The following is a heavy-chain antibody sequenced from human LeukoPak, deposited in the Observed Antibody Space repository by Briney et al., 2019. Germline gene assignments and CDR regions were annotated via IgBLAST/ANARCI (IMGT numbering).Heavy chain of an antibody. D-gene: IGHD2-15*01. Sequence: GGSLRLSCAASGFTFSRSAMSWVRQAPGKGLEWVSAISNNGGYTYYTDSVQGRFTISRDNSKSTLCLQMNSLRAEDTAVYYCAKQLGYCSDGSCYFPYWGQGTLVTVSS. CDR2: ISNNGGYT. V-gene: IGHV3-23*01. J-gene: IGHJ4*02. CDR3: AKQLGYCSDGSCYFPY. CDR1: GFTFSRSA.